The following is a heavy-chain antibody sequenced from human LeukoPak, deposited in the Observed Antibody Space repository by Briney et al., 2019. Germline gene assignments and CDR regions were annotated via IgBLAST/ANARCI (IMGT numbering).Heavy chain of an antibody. D-gene: IGHD5-24*01. CDR2: VHYSGST. CDR3: ARVVPDGYSDY. CDR1: GGSIGSYF. Sequence: SETLSLTCTVSGGSIGSYFWSWIRQPPGKGLEWIGYVHYSGSTNYNPSLKSRLTISVDTSKNQFSLKLTSVTAADTAVYYCARVVPDGYSDYWGQGTLVTVSS. J-gene: IGHJ4*02. V-gene: IGHV4-59*01.